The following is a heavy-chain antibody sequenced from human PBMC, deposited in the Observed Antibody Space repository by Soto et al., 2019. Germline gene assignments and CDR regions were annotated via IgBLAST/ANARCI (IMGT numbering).Heavy chain of an antibody. J-gene: IGHJ6*02. V-gene: IGHV1-2*04. CDR2: INPNSGGT. CDR3: ARGGRIAAAGTKYYGMDV. D-gene: IGHD6-13*01. CDR1: GYTFTGYY. Sequence: ASVKVSCKASGYTFTGYYMHWVRQAPGQGLEWMGWINPNSGGTNYAQKFQGWVTMTRDTSISTAYMELSRLRSDDTAVYYCARGGRIAAAGTKYYGMDVWGQGTTVTVSS.